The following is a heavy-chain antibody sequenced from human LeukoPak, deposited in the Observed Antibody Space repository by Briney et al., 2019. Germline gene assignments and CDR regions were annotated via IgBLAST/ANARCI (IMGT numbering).Heavy chain of an antibody. J-gene: IGHJ3*02. CDR3: ARAFRIAVAHGAFDI. CDR1: GYTFTSYY. D-gene: IGHD6-19*01. CDR2: INPSGGST. V-gene: IGHV1-46*01. Sequence: GASVKVSCKASGYTFTSYYMHWVRQAPGQGLEWMGIINPSGGSTSYAQKFQGRVTMTRDMYTSTVYMELSSLRSEDTAVYYCARAFRIAVAHGAFDIWGQGTMVTVSS.